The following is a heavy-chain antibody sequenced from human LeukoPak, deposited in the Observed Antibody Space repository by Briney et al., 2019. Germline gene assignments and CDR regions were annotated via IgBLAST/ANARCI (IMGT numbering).Heavy chain of an antibody. Sequence: GGSLRLSCAASGFTFSSYGMHCVGQAPGKGLEWVAVIWHDGSNKYYADSVKGRFLLSRDNSLNTLYLQMNSLRAEDTAVYYCARDSDYGDGFDYWGQGTLVTVSS. CDR2: IWHDGSNK. CDR3: ARDSDYGDGFDY. V-gene: IGHV3-33*08. J-gene: IGHJ4*02. CDR1: GFTFSSYG. D-gene: IGHD4-17*01.